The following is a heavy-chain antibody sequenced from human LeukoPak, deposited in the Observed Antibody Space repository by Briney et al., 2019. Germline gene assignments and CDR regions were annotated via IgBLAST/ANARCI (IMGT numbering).Heavy chain of an antibody. D-gene: IGHD3-22*01. J-gene: IGHJ4*02. V-gene: IGHV3-48*01. Sequence: WGSLRLSCAASGFTFSSYSINWVRQAPGKGLEWVSYISSSSSTIYYADSVKGRFTISRDNAKNSLYLQMNSLRAEDTAVYYCAREGGGYNFDYWGQGTLVTVSS. CDR1: GFTFSSYS. CDR2: ISSSSSTI. CDR3: AREGGGYNFDY.